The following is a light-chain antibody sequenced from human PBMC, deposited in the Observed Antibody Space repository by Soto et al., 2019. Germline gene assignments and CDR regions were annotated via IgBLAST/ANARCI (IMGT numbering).Light chain of an antibody. V-gene: IGKV1-9*01. CDR3: QQLSNYPIT. J-gene: IGKJ5*01. Sequence: DVQMTQSPSSLSASVGERVTITCRASQGISSYLVWYQQKPGKAPKLLIHATSTLQSGVPSRFSGSGSGTEFTLTISSLQPEDFATYYCQQLSNYPITFGQGTRLEIK. CDR1: QGISSY. CDR2: ATS.